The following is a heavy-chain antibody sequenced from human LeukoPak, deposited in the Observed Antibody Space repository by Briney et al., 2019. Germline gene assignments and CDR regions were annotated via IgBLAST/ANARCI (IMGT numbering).Heavy chain of an antibody. CDR2: MNPNSGNT. Sequence: GASVKVSCKASGYTFTSYDINWVRQATGQGLEWMGWMNPNSGNTGYAQKFQGRVTMTRNTSISTAYMELSSLRSEDTAVYYCAASRSGWYLNKRNFDYWAREPWSPXX. D-gene: IGHD6-19*01. V-gene: IGHV1-8*01. J-gene: IGHJ4*02. CDR1: GYTFTSYD. CDR3: AASRSGWYLNKRNFDY.